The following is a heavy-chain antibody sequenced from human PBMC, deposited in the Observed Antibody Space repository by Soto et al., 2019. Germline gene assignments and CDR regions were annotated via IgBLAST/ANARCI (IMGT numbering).Heavy chain of an antibody. CDR3: ARVVDSFGVGY. D-gene: IGHD3-10*01. Sequence: SETLSLTCTFSGGSISSSSYYWGWIRQPPGKGLEWIGSIYYSGSTYYNPSLRGRLTISVDTSKNQFSLKLTSVTATDTAVYYCARVVDSFGVGYWGQGALVTVSS. J-gene: IGHJ4*02. V-gene: IGHV4-39*07. CDR1: GGSISSSSYY. CDR2: IYYSGST.